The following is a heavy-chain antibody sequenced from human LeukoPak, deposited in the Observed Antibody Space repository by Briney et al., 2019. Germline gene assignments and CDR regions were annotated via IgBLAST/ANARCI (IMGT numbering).Heavy chain of an antibody. J-gene: IGHJ3*02. V-gene: IGHV4-61*02. CDR1: GGSISSGSYY. CDR2: IYTGGST. D-gene: IGHD1-1*01. Sequence: SETLSLTXTVSGGSISSGSYYWSWIRQPAGKGLEWIGRIYTGGSTNYNPSLKSRVTISVDTSKNQFSLKLSSVTAADTAVYYCAREAPTGERAFDIWGQGTMVTVSS. CDR3: AREAPTGERAFDI.